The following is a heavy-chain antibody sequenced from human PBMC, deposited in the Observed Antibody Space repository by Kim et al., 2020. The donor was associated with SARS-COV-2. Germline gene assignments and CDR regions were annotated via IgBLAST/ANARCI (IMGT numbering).Heavy chain of an antibody. CDR2: ISSSGSTI. CDR1: GFTFSDYY. Sequence: GGSLRLSCAASGFTFSDYYMSWIRQAPGKGLEWVSYISSSGSTIYYADSVKGRFTISRDNAKNSLYLQMNSLRAEDTAVYYCARAVGTNYDFWSGYSQRDTRILDYWGQGTLVTVSS. V-gene: IGHV3-11*01. D-gene: IGHD3-3*01. J-gene: IGHJ4*02. CDR3: ARAVGTNYDFWSGYSQRDTRILDY.